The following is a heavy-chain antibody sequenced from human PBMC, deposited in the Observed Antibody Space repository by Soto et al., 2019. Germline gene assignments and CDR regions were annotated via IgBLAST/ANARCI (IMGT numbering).Heavy chain of an antibody. Sequence: ASLNVSGKASAYIFNSYYIHRVRQAPGQGLEWMGWINPFDGSRMFAQSFQGRVTMTTDTSTSTAYMELRSLRSDDTAVYYCARDRYYYGSGSYYYYGMDVWGQGTTVTVSS. CDR1: AYIFNSYY. D-gene: IGHD3-10*01. CDR2: INPFDGSR. J-gene: IGHJ6*02. CDR3: ARDRYYYGSGSYYYYGMDV. V-gene: IGHV1-46*02.